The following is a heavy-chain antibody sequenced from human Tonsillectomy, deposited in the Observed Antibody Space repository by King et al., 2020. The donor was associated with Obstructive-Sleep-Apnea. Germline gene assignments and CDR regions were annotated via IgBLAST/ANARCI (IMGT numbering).Heavy chain of an antibody. J-gene: IGHJ4*02. CDR1: GFTFSGSA. CDR3: AKDGGPLEY. Sequence: VQLVESGGGLVQPGGSLRLSCAASGFTFSGSAMHWVRQAQGKGLEWVAVISFDGSDKNYGDSLKGRFTISRDNSKNTLYLQMNSLRPEDTAVYFCAKDGGPLEYWGQGTLVTVSS. CDR2: ISFDGSDK. V-gene: IGHV3-30-3*01. D-gene: IGHD3-3*01.